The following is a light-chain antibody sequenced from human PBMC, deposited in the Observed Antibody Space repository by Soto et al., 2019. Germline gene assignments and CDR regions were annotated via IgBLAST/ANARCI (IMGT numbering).Light chain of an antibody. V-gene: IGKV3-15*01. CDR3: QQYNNWPPWT. CDR2: GAS. Sequence: DIVMTQSPATLSVSPGERATLSCRASQSVATNLAWYQQIPGQAPRLLIYGASTRATGIPARFSGSGSGTEFTLTISSLQSEDFAVYYCQQYNNWPPWTFGQGTKVDI. CDR1: QSVATN. J-gene: IGKJ1*01.